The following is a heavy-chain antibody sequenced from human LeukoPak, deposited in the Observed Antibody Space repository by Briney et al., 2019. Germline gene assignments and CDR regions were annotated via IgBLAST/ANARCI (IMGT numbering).Heavy chain of an antibody. CDR3: ARGSGIITGIDE. CDR2: IKDDGSHT. Sequence: GGSLRLSCAASGFTFSSHWMHWVRHAPGKGLVWVSRIKDDGSHTNYADAVKGRFTISRDNAKNTLSLQMNSLRAEDTAVYYCARGSGIITGIDEWGEGTLVTVSS. V-gene: IGHV3-74*01. J-gene: IGHJ4*02. CDR1: GFTFSSHW. D-gene: IGHD6-25*01.